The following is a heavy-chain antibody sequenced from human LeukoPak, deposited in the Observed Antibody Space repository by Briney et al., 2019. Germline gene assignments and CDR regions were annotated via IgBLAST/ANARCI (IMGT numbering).Heavy chain of an antibody. V-gene: IGHV3-74*01. Sequence: QPGGSLRLSCAASGFTFSSYWMHWVRQAPGKGLVWVSRINTAGSSTIYADSVKGRFTISRDNSKNTLYLQMNSPRAEDTAVYYCARDFSVAGPTTFDYWGQGTLVTVSS. CDR2: INTAGSST. CDR1: GFTFSSYW. CDR3: ARDFSVAGPTTFDY. J-gene: IGHJ4*02. D-gene: IGHD6-19*01.